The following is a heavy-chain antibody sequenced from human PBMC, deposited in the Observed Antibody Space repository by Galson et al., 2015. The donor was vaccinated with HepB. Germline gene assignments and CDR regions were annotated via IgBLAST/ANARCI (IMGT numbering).Heavy chain of an antibody. V-gene: IGHV3-30*18. D-gene: IGHD1-26*01. CDR1: GFTFSSYG. CDR3: AKEATTSMNYYYYYGMDV. CDR2: ISYDGSNK. J-gene: IGHJ6*02. Sequence: SLRLSCAASGFTFSSYGMHWVRQAPGKGLEWVAVISYDGSNKYYADSVKGRFTISRDNSKNTLYLQMNSLRAEDTAVYYCAKEATTSMNYYYYYGMDVWGQGTTVTVSS.